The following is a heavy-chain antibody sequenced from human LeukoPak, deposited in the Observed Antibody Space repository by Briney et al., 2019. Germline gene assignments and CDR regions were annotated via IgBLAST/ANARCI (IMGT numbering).Heavy chain of an antibody. CDR1: GGSISSYY. D-gene: IGHD2-21*01. J-gene: IGHJ4*02. V-gene: IGHV4-4*09. CDR3: ARLSLFLDY. CDR2: IYTSGST. Sequence: SETLSLTCTVSGGSISSYYWSSIRQPPGKGLEWIGYIYTSGSTNYNPSLKSRVTISVDTSKNQFSLKLSSVTAADTAVYYCARLSLFLDYWGQGTLVTVSS.